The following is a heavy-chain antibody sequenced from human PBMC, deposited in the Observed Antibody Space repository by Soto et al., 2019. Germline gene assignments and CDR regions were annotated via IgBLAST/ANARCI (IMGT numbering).Heavy chain of an antibody. Sequence: SETLSLTCTISGGSVSSYQWSWIRQPPGKGLEWIGLTSYSGNTVYNPSLKSRVAFSVDTSKNHFSLTLTSVTAADTAVYYCARDSMGPFDCWGKGTLVTVSS. D-gene: IGHD3-3*02. CDR3: ARDSMGPFDC. CDR2: TSYSGNT. V-gene: IGHV4-59*02. CDR1: GGSVSSYQ. J-gene: IGHJ4*02.